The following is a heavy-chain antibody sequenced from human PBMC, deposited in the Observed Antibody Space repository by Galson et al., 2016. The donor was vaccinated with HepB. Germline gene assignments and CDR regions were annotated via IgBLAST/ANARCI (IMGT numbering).Heavy chain of an antibody. J-gene: IGHJ4*02. Sequence: SLRLSCAASGFVFSNFGLSWVRQAPGKGLEWVASISTRRTTYYSDSGQGRFTISRDNSNNTPYLQMNGMRAEDTAAYYCAKERRVRRIFDHWGQGTLLTVSS. CDR1: GFVFSNFG. CDR3: AKERRVRRIFDH. D-gene: IGHD1-1*01. V-gene: IGHV3-23*01. CDR2: ISTRRTT.